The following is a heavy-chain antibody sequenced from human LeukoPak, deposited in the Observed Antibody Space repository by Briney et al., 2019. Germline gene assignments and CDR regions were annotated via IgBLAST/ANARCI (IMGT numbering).Heavy chain of an antibody. Sequence: PGGSLRLSCAASGFTFSSYSMSWVRQAPGKGLEWVSGISGSGGSTDYADSVKGRFTIWRDNSKNTLYLQMNSLRVEDTAVYYCAKDPGYQVVYCFDYWGQGTLVTVSS. V-gene: IGHV3-23*01. J-gene: IGHJ4*02. CDR1: GFTFSSYS. D-gene: IGHD2-2*01. CDR3: AKDPGYQVVYCFDY. CDR2: ISGSGGST.